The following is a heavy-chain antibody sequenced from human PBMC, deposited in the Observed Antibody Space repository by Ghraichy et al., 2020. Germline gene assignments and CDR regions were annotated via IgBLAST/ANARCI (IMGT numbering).Heavy chain of an antibody. CDR2: IYYSGST. Sequence: SETLSLTCTVSGGSISSYYWSWIRQPPGKGLEWIGYIYYSGSTNYNPSLKSRVTISVDTSKNQFSLKLSSVTAADTAVYYCARGPLIDQGIYYYYYGMDVWGQGTTVTVSS. CDR1: GGSISSYY. V-gene: IGHV4-59*01. D-gene: IGHD3-16*01. J-gene: IGHJ6*02. CDR3: ARGPLIDQGIYYYYYGMDV.